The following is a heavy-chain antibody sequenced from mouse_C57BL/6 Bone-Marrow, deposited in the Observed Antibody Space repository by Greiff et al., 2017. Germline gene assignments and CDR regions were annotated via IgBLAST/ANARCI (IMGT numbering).Heavy chain of an antibody. CDR2: ISDGGSYT. D-gene: IGHD2-10*02. V-gene: IGHV5-4*01. J-gene: IGHJ2*01. Sequence: DVQLVESGGGLVKPGGSLKLSCAASGFTFSSYAMSWVRQTPEKRLEWVATISDGGSYTNYPDNVKGRITISRDNAKNNQYLHMSHLKSEDTAMYYCAREYDDGYWGQGTTLTVSS. CDR3: AREYDDGY. CDR1: GFTFSSYA.